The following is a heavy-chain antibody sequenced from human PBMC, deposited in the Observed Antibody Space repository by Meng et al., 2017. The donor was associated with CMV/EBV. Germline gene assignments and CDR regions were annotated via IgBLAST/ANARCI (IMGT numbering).Heavy chain of an antibody. D-gene: IGHD6-13*01. Sequence: ITFNGSCPTRWNPTQTLTLSCTVSGFAPSARGVGVGWSRQPPGKGLEWLALIYWDDDKRYSPSLKSRLTITKDTSKNQVVLTMTNMDPVDTATYYCARIAAAGRFDYWGQGTLVTVSS. V-gene: IGHV2-5*02. J-gene: IGHJ4*02. CDR1: GFAPSARGVG. CDR3: ARIAAAGRFDY. CDR2: IYWDDDK.